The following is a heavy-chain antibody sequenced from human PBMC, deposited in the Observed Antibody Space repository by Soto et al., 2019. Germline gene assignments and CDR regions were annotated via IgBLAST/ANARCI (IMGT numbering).Heavy chain of an antibody. J-gene: IGHJ6*02. V-gene: IGHV4-34*01. D-gene: IGHD1-26*01. CDR2: INHSGST. Sequence: PSETLSLTCAVYGGSFSGYYWSWIRQPPGKGLEWIGEINHSGSTNCNPSLKSRVTISVDTSKNQFSLKLSSVTAADTAVYYCARAAPVGTPRKFYYYYYGMDVWGQGPTVPVYS. CDR3: ARAAPVGTPRKFYYYYYGMDV. CDR1: GGSFSGYY.